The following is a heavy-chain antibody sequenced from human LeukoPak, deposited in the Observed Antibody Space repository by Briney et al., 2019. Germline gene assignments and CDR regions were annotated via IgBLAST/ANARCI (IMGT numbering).Heavy chain of an antibody. CDR2: IFYSGST. Sequence: PSETLSLTCCVSGGPISSYYWSWIRQPPGKGLEWIGYIFYSGSTDYNPSLKSRVTISLDTSKNQFSLMLSSVTAADTALYYCAGHSYYDFWSVLDWGRGTLVTVSS. J-gene: IGHJ4*02. D-gene: IGHD3-3*01. CDR1: GGPISSYY. CDR3: AGHSYYDFWSVLD. V-gene: IGHV4-59*01.